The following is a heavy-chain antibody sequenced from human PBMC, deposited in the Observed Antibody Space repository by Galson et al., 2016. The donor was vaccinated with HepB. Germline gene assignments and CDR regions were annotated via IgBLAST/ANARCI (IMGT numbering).Heavy chain of an antibody. V-gene: IGHV3-23*01. D-gene: IGHD2-21*02. CDR3: AKSFLGVTLVSYYYGMDV. CDR1: GFTFSSYA. CDR2: ISGRGGST. Sequence: SLRLSCAASGFTFSSYAMSCVRQAPGKGLEWVSGISGRGGSTYYADSVEGRFTISRDNSENTLYLQMKSLRAEDTAVYYCAKSFLGVTLVSYYYGMDVWGQGTTVTVSS. J-gene: IGHJ6*02.